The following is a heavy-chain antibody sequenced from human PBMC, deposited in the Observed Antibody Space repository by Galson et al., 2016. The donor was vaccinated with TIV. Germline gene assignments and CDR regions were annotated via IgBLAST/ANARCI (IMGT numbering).Heavy chain of an antibody. CDR2: SYPRDSDT. Sequence: QSGAEVKKPGESLRISCEGSGYTFSHHWIGWVRQMPGKGVEWMGISYPRDSDTRYRPSFQGQVTISAYKSINTAYLQWNSLKASDTAFYYCARRGPVGSSIVSASNWYFDLWGRGTLVTVSS. CDR3: ARRGPVGSSIVSASNWYFDL. V-gene: IGHV5-51*03. CDR1: GYTFSHHW. D-gene: IGHD5/OR15-5a*01. J-gene: IGHJ2*01.